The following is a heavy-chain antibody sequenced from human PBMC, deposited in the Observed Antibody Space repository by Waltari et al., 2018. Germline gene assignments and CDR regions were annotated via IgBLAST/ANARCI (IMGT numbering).Heavy chain of an antibody. Sequence: QVQLQQWGAGLLKPSETLSLTCAVYGGSFSGYYWSWIRQPPGKGLEWIGEINHSGSTNYNPSLKSRVTISVDTSKNQFSLKLSSVTAADTAVYYCASPPDSSGWPSWGQGTLVTVSS. D-gene: IGHD6-19*01. CDR1: GGSFSGYY. J-gene: IGHJ4*02. V-gene: IGHV4-34*01. CDR2: INHSGST. CDR3: ASPPDSSGWPS.